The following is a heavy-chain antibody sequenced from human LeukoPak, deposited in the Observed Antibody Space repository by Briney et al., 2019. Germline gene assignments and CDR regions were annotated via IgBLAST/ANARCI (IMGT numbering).Heavy chain of an antibody. CDR3: ARVRVAVGVDY. Sequence: PSETLSLTCAVYGGSFSDYYWSWIRQPPGKGLEWIGEINHSGHTNYNPSLKSRVTISVDTSKNQFSLRLSSVTAADTAVCYCARVRVAVGVDYWGQGNLVTVSS. J-gene: IGHJ4*02. CDR1: GGSFSDYY. D-gene: IGHD2-15*01. CDR2: INHSGHT. V-gene: IGHV4-34*01.